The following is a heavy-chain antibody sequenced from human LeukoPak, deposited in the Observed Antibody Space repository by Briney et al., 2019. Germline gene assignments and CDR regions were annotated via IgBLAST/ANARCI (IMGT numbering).Heavy chain of an antibody. V-gene: IGHV3-30*04. CDR2: ISYDGSNK. J-gene: IGHJ4*02. D-gene: IGHD5-12*01. CDR1: GFTFSSYA. Sequence: PGRSLRLSCAASGFTFSSYAMHWVRQAPGKGLEWVAVISYDGSNKYYADSVKGRFTISRDNSKNTLYLQMNSLRAEGTAVYYCARDRGGYDLLYYFDYWGQGTLVTVSS. CDR3: ARDRGGYDLLYYFDY.